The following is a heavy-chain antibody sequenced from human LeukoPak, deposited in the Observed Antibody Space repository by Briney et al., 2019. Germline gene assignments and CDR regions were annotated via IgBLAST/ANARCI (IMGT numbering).Heavy chain of an antibody. V-gene: IGHV1-46*01. CDR3: ARAPRNSSTMLDL. CDR1: GYTFTSYW. J-gene: IGHJ5*02. CDR2: INPDGGST. Sequence: ASVKVSCKAYGYTFTSYWIQWVRQAPGQGLEWMGLINPDGGSTAYAHRFQGRVIMTRDTSTSTAYMDLSSLRSEDTAVYHCARAPRNSSTMLDLWGQGTLVTISS. D-gene: IGHD6-13*01.